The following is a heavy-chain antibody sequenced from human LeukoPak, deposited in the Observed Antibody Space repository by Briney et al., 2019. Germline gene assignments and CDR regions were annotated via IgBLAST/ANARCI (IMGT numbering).Heavy chain of an antibody. V-gene: IGHV3-74*01. CDR1: GFTFSSYG. CDR2: IKSDGSST. J-gene: IGHJ4*02. D-gene: IGHD5-18*01. Sequence: PGRSLRLSCAASGFTFSSYGMHWVRQGPGKGLVWVSRIKSDGSSTSYAESVKGRFTISRDNAKNSLYLQMNSLRAEDTAVYYCAREVRGGYSYGYDYWGQGTLVTVSS. CDR3: AREVRGGYSYGYDY.